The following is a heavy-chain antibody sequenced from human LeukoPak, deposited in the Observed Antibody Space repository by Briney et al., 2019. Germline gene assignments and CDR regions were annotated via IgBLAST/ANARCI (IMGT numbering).Heavy chain of an antibody. V-gene: IGHV3-23*01. D-gene: IGHD4-17*01. CDR1: GFTFSSYG. CDR3: TKERLTTTAFDQ. J-gene: IGHJ4*02. CDR2: ISGSGGST. Sequence: PGGSLRLSCAASGFTFSSYGMHWVRQAPGKGLEWVSIISGSGGSTYYADSVKGRFTISRDNSKNTPYLQMNSLRAEDTAVYYCTKERLTTTAFDQWGQGILVTVSS.